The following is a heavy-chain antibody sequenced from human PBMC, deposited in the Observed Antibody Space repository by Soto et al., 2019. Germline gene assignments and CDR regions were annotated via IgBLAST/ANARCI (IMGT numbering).Heavy chain of an antibody. V-gene: IGHV1-69*13. J-gene: IGHJ5*02. Sequence: SVKVSCKASGGTFSSYAISWVRQAPGQGLEWMGGIIPIFGTANYAQKFQGRVTITADESTSAAYMELSSLRSEDTAVYYCAGDYLGSVAARLKPPHPFDPWGQGTLVTVSS. CDR2: IIPIFGTA. CDR3: AGDYLGSVAARLKPPHPFDP. D-gene: IGHD6-6*01. CDR1: GGTFSSYA.